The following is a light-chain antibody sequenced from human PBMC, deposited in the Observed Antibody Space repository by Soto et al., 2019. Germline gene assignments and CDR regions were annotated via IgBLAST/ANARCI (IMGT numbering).Light chain of an antibody. CDR1: RSDVGSYDY. CDR2: EVK. Sequence: QSVLTQPAWVSGSPGQSITISCTGSRSDVGSYDYVSWYQQSPGKAPKVIIYEVKYRPSGISDRFSASKSGNTASLTISGLQAEDEAVYYCSSYTSTTSIYVFGSGTKVTVL. CDR3: SSYTSTTSIYV. V-gene: IGLV2-14*01. J-gene: IGLJ1*01.